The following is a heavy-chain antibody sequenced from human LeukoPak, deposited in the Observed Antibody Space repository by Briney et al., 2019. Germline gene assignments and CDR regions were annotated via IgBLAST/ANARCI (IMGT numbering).Heavy chain of an antibody. CDR1: GFTFSSYN. CDR3: ARDRGEDYYGSGNYLRAFDI. Sequence: GGSLRLSCAASGFTFSSYNMNWVRQAPGKGLEWVSYISGRSSTIYYADSVKGRFTISRDNAKNSLFLQMNSLRDEDTAVYYCARDRGEDYYGSGNYLRAFDIWGQGTMVTVSS. CDR2: ISGRSSTI. D-gene: IGHD3-10*01. J-gene: IGHJ3*02. V-gene: IGHV3-48*02.